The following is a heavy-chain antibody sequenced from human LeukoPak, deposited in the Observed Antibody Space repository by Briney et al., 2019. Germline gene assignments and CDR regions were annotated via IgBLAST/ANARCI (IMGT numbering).Heavy chain of an antibody. V-gene: IGHV4-30-4*08. CDR1: GGSISSSDYY. J-gene: IGHJ4*02. Sequence: SETLSPTCTVSGGSISSSDYYWSWIRQPPGKGLEWIGYIYYSGSTYYNPSLKSRVTISVDTSKNQFSLKLSSVTAADTAVYYCARVPWRLQYFDYWGQGTLVTVSS. CDR3: ARVPWRLQYFDY. D-gene: IGHD4-11*01. CDR2: IYYSGST.